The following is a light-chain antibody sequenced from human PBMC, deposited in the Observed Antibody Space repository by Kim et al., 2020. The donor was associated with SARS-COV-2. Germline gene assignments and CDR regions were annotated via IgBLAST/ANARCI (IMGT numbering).Light chain of an antibody. Sequence: GQSVTISCTGTSSDVGGYSYVSLYQQHPGKAPKLMIYEVSKRPSGVPDRFSGSKSGNTASLTGSGLQAEDEADYYCSSYAGSNNVVFGGGTQLTVL. CDR3: SSYAGSNNVV. CDR2: EVS. V-gene: IGLV2-8*01. J-gene: IGLJ2*01. CDR1: SSDVGGYSY.